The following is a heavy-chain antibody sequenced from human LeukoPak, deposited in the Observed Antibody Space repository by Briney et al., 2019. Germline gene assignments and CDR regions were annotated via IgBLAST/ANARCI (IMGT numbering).Heavy chain of an antibody. CDR1: GASISGSGYY. CDR3: ARVGIAARPIYYYYYYMDV. J-gene: IGHJ6*03. V-gene: IGHV4-39*07. Sequence: SETLSLTCAVSGASISGSGYYLGWIRQPPGKGLEWIGSIYYSGSTYYNPSLKSRVTISVDTSKNQFSLKLSSVTAADTAVYYCARVGIAARPIYYYYYYMDVWGKGTTVTVSS. D-gene: IGHD6-6*01. CDR2: IYYSGST.